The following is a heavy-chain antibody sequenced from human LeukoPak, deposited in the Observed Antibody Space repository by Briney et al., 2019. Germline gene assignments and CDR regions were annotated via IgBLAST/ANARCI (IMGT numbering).Heavy chain of an antibody. J-gene: IGHJ4*02. V-gene: IGHV3-7*01. CDR3: ASARASDTFTIPFGY. D-gene: IGHD2-2*01. CDR1: GFTFGSFW. CDR2: IKQDGSER. Sequence: GGSLRLSCAASGFTFGSFWMHWVRQAPGKGLEWVANIKQDGSERYYVDSVKGRFTICRDNAKNSLYLQMNSLRAEDTAVYYCASARASDTFTIPFGYWGQGTLVTVSS.